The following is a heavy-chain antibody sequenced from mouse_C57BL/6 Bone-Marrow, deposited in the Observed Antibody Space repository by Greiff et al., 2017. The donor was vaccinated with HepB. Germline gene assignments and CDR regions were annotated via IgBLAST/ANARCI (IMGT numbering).Heavy chain of an antibody. CDR3: ARQGGSSTWFAY. V-gene: IGHV5-12*01. Sequence: EVKLVESGGGLVQPGGSLKLSCAASGFTFSDYYMYWVRQTPEKRLEWVAYISNGGGSTYYPDTVKGRFTISRDNAKNTLYLQMSRLKSEDTAMYYCARQGGSSTWFAYWGQVTLVTVSA. CDR2: ISNGGGST. CDR1: GFTFSDYY. J-gene: IGHJ3*01. D-gene: IGHD1-1*01.